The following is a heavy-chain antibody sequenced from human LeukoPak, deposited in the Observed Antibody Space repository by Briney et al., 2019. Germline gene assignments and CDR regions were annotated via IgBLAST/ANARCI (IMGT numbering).Heavy chain of an antibody. Sequence: PSQTLSLTCTVSAGSISSYYWSWIRQPPGKRREWIGYVYDRGSANYNPSLKSRVTISVDTSKNQFSLKLTSVTAADTAMYYCARVVGRRYFDYWGLGTLVTVSS. J-gene: IGHJ4*02. D-gene: IGHD2-15*01. CDR3: ARVVGRRYFDY. CDR2: VYDRGSA. V-gene: IGHV4-59*01. CDR1: AGSISSYY.